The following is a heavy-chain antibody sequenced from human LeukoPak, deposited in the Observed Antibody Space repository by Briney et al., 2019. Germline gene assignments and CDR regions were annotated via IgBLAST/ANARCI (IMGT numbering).Heavy chain of an antibody. CDR3: ASGPPFLKYFEY. J-gene: IGHJ4*02. V-gene: IGHV3-23*01. D-gene: IGHD3-3*01. Sequence: GRSLRLSCAASGFTFSTYVMNWFRQAPGKGLEWVLTISVGAEYIFYADSVKGRFTISRDDSNNALYLQMHSLRAEDTALYYCASGPPFLKYFEYWGQGTLVTVSS. CDR2: ISVGAEYI. CDR1: GFTFSTYV.